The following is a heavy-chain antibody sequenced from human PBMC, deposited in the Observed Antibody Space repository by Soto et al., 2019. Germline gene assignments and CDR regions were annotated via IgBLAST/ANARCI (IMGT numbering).Heavy chain of an antibody. Sequence: QVQLQQWGAGLLKPSETLSLTCAVYGGSFSGYYWSWIRQPPGKGLEWIGEINHSGSTNYNPSLKSRVTISVDTSKNQFSLKLSSVTAADTAVYYCARVNRVVPAAILDYWGQGTLVTVSS. CDR3: ARVNRVVPAAILDY. V-gene: IGHV4-34*01. J-gene: IGHJ4*02. CDR1: GGSFSGYY. CDR2: INHSGST. D-gene: IGHD2-2*01.